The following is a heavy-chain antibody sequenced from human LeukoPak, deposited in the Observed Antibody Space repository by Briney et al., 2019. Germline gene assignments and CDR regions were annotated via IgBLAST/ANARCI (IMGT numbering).Heavy chain of an antibody. D-gene: IGHD3-10*01. CDR3: ARDHYYGSGRAYYYYYMDV. CDR2: IIPIFGTA. V-gene: IGHV1-69*13. J-gene: IGHJ6*03. CDR1: GGTFSSYA. Sequence: GASVKVSCKASGGTFSSYAISWVRQAPGQGLEWMGGIIPIFGTANYAQKFQGRVTITADESTSTAYMELSSLRSEDTAVYYCARDHYYGSGRAYYYYYMDVWGKGTTVTISS.